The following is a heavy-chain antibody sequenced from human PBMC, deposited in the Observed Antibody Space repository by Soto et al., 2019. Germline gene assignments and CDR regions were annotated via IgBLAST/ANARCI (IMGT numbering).Heavy chain of an antibody. J-gene: IGHJ4*02. CDR2: ISSSSSTI. CDR3: ARDEISGDY. V-gene: IGHV3-48*04. Sequence: GGSLRLSCAASGFTFSSYSMNWVRQAPGKGLEWVSYISSSSSTIYYADSVKGRFTISRANAKNSLYLHMNSLRAEDTAVYYCARDEISGDYWGQGTLVTVSS. D-gene: IGHD3-16*02. CDR1: GFTFSSYS.